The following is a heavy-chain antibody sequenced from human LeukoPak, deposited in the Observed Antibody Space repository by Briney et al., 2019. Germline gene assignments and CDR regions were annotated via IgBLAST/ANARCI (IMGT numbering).Heavy chain of an antibody. CDR3: AKTPPRYYVKGSYPDY. CDR1: RFIFTSYD. V-gene: IGHV3-30*02. CDR2: IRYSETET. J-gene: IGHJ4*02. D-gene: IGHD3-10*02. Sequence: GGSLRLSCATSRFIFTSYDMHWFRQAPGKGLGCVAFIRYSETETYYADSVKGRFTISRDNSKDTLYLQMNSLRAEDTAVYYCAKTPPRYYVKGSYPDYWGQGTLVIVSS.